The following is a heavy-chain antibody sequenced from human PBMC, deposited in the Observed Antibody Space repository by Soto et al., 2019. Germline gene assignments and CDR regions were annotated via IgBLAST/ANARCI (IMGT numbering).Heavy chain of an antibody. CDR1: GYSISSGYY. CDR3: ASRGLATNAFDI. J-gene: IGHJ3*02. D-gene: IGHD5-12*01. CDR2: IYHSGST. V-gene: IGHV4-38-2*01. Sequence: SETLSLTCAVSGYSISSGYYWGWIRQPPGKGLEWIGSIYHSGSTYYNPSLKSRVTISVDTSKNQFSLKLSSVTAADTAVYYCASRGLATNAFDIWAKGQWSPSPQ.